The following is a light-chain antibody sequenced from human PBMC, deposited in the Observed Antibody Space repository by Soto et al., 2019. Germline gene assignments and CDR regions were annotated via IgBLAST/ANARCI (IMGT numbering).Light chain of an antibody. CDR1: ENVRTF. V-gene: IGKV3-11*01. CDR2: GAS. CDR3: QQHSHWPPWT. Sequence: EVVLTQSPATLSLSPGERATLSCRASENVRTFVDWYQQKPGQAPRLLIYGASNRATGIPARFIGSGSGTEFTLTIINLEPEDFAVYYCQQHSHWPPWTFGQGTRVEIQ. J-gene: IGKJ1*01.